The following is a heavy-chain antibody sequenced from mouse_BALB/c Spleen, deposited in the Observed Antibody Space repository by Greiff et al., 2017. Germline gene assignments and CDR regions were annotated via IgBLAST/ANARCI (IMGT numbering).Heavy chain of an antibody. Sequence: VQLQQSGPELVKPGASVKMSCKASGYTFTDYYMDWVKQSHGESFEWIGRVNPYNGGTSYNQKFKGKATLTVDKSSSTAYMELNSLTSEDSAVYYCAREDDYYAMDYWGQGTSVTVSS. CDR2: VNPYNGGT. CDR3: AREDDYYAMDY. V-gene: IGHV1-19*01. CDR1: GYTFTDYY. J-gene: IGHJ4*01.